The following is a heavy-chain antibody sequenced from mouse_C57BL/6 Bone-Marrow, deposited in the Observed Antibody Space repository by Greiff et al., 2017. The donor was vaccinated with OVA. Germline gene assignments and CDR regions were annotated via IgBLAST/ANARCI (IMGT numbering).Heavy chain of an antibody. Sequence: VQLQQSGAELVRPGASVKLSCTASGFNIKDDYMHWVKQRPEQGLEWIGWIDPENGDTEYASKFQGKATITADTSSNTAYLQLSSLTSEDTAVYYCKNGSSYGYFDVWGTGTTVTVSS. V-gene: IGHV14-4*01. CDR3: KNGSSYGYFDV. CDR2: IDPENGDT. CDR1: GFNIKDDY. D-gene: IGHD1-1*01. J-gene: IGHJ1*03.